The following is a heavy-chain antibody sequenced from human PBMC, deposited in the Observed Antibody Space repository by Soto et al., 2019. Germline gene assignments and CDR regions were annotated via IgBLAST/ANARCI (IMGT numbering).Heavy chain of an antibody. J-gene: IGHJ5*02. V-gene: IGHV3-30*18. CDR3: AKDYCSSTSCPFDP. CDR1: GLTFSSHG. CDR2: ISYDGSNK. D-gene: IGHD2-2*01. Sequence: QVQLVESGGGVVQPGRSLRLSCAASGLTFSSHGMHWVRQAPGKGLAGVAVISYDGSNKNYADSVKGRFTISRDNSKNTLYLQMNSLRAEDTAVYYCAKDYCSSTSCPFDPWGQGTLVTVSS.